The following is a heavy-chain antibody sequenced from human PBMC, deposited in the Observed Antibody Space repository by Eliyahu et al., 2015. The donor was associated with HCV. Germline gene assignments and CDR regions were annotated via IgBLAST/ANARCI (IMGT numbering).Heavy chain of an antibody. D-gene: IGHD3-10*01. J-gene: IGHJ4*02. CDR2: IYHSGTT. V-gene: IGHV4-59*01. CDR3: VRMTMARGAMFFDY. Sequence: PHPPGKGLEWIGYIYHSGTTKYNPSLKSRVTMSIDTSKSQFSLKLSSVTAADTAMYYCVRMTMARGAMFFDYWGLGTLVTVSS.